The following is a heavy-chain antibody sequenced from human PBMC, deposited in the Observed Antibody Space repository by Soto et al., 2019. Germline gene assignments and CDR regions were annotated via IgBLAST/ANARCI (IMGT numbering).Heavy chain of an antibody. CDR1: GLSLFTQT. V-gene: IGHV3-64D*06. CDR2: ISNNGYST. Sequence: GGSLRLSCSVSGLSLFTQTIHWVRQAPGKGLEYVSAISNNGYSTFYADSVRGRFTISTDISKNTVYLQMTTLRTEDTAIYYCVTMISAPGALDYWGQGTLVTVSS. J-gene: IGHJ4*02. CDR3: VTMISAPGALDY. D-gene: IGHD3-22*01.